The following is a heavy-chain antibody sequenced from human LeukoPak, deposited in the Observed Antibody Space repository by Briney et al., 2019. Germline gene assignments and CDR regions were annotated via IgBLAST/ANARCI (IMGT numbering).Heavy chain of an antibody. CDR2: IYHSGST. CDR1: GYFISSGYY. CDR3: PRDPTTVTKYFDY. J-gene: IGHJ4*02. D-gene: IGHD4-17*01. V-gene: IGHV4-38-2*02. Sequence: SETLSLTCTVSGYFISSGYYWGWIRQPPGKGLDWIGSIYHSGSTYYNPSLKSRVTISVDTSKNQFSLKLSSVTAADTAVYYCPRDPTTVTKYFDYWGQGTLVTVSS.